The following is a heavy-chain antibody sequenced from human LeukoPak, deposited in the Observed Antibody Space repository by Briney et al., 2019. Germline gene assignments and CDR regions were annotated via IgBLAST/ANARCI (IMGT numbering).Heavy chain of an antibody. CDR3: AADVPSPLAQIDY. CDR2: IKAGGAT. CDR1: GFTFSHAW. Sequence: GGSLRLSCAASGFTFSHAWMSWVCQAPGKGLEWVARIKAGGATDYAAPVKGRFTISRDDSLNTLYLQMDSLKIGDTAVYYCAADVPSPLAQIDYWGQGTPVTVSS. V-gene: IGHV3-15*01. J-gene: IGHJ4*02.